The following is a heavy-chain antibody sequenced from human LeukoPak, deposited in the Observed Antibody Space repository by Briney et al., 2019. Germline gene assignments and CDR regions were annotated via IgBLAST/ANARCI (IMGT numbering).Heavy chain of an antibody. J-gene: IGHJ3*02. CDR1: GFTFSSYW. V-gene: IGHV3-74*01. CDR2: INSDGSST. Sequence: PGGSLRLSCAASGFTFSSYWMHWVRQAPGKGLVWVSRINSDGSSTTYADSVKGRFTNSRDNAKNTLYLQMNSLRAEDTAVYYCARWKYNYVDAFDIWGQGTMVTVSS. D-gene: IGHD5-24*01. CDR3: ARWKYNYVDAFDI.